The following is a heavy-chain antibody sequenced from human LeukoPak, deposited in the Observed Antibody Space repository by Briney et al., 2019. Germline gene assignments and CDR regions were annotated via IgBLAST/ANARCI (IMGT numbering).Heavy chain of an antibody. CDR1: GGSVSSGSYY. D-gene: IGHD3-22*01. CDR2: IYYTGST. CDR3: ARGSGWLLLHFFDY. Sequence: SETLSLTCTVPGGSVSSGSYYWSWVRQPPGKGLEWMGYIYYTGSTNYNPSLTSRVAISVDTSKNQFSLSLSSVTAADTAVYYCARGSGWLLLHFFDYWGQGTLVTVSS. V-gene: IGHV4-61*01. J-gene: IGHJ4*02.